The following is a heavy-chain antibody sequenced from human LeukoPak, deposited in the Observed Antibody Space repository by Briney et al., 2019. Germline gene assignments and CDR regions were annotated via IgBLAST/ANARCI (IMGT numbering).Heavy chain of an antibody. D-gene: IGHD3-22*01. V-gene: IGHV3-23*01. J-gene: IGHJ3*02. CDR1: GFTFSSYA. CDR3: AKGLDSSGYYYSAFDI. Sequence: GGSLRLSCAASGFTFSSYAMNWVRQAPGKGLEWVSGISGSGTNTYYADSVKGRFTISRDNSKNTLYMQMNSLRAEDTAVYYCAKGLDSSGYYYSAFDIWGQGTMVTVSS. CDR2: ISGSGTNT.